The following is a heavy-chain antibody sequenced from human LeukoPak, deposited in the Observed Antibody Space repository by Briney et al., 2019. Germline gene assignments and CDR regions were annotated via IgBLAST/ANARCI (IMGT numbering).Heavy chain of an antibody. V-gene: IGHV3-23*01. D-gene: IGHD3-22*01. CDR2: ISGSGGST. Sequence: GGSLRLSCAASGFTFSSYAMSWVRQAPGKGLEWVSAISGSGGSTYYADSVKGRFTISRDNSKNTLYLQMNSLRAEDTAVYYCAKGRVPAYYYDSSSYFTFDYWGQGTLVTVSS. CDR3: AKGRVPAYYYDSSSYFTFDY. J-gene: IGHJ4*02. CDR1: GFTFSSYA.